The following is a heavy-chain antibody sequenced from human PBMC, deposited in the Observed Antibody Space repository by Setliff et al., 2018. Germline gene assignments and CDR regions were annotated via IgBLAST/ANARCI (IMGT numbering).Heavy chain of an antibody. D-gene: IGHD3-3*01. CDR2: MHPSGVGT. J-gene: IGHJ3*02. Sequence: ASVKVSCKASGYSFPTDYIHWVRQAPGQELEWMGIMHPSGVGTSGPQKFQGRVTMTRDTSTSTVYMVLNNLRSEDTALYYCARDRYYNSWSGTSITAPHDAFDIWGQGTMVTVSS. CDR3: ARDRYYNSWSGTSITAPHDAFDI. V-gene: IGHV1-46*03. CDR1: GYSFPTDY.